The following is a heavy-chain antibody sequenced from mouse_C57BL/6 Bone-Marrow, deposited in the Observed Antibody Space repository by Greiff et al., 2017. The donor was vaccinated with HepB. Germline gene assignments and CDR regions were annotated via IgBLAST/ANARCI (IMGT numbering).Heavy chain of an antibody. Sequence: VQLQQSGAELVRPGASVKLSCKASGYTFTDYYINWVKQRPGQGLEWIARIYPGSGNTYYNEKFKGKATLTAEKSSSTAYMQLSSLTSEDSAVYFCARERDGFAYWGQGTLVTVSA. CDR3: ARERDGFAY. J-gene: IGHJ3*01. CDR2: IYPGSGNT. CDR1: GYTFTDYY. V-gene: IGHV1-76*01.